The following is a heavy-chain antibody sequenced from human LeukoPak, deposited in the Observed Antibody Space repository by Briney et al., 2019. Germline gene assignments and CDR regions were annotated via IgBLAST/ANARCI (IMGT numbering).Heavy chain of an antibody. CDR1: GYSFTTFW. D-gene: IGHD2-21*02. CDR3: ARRAYCGGDCFNDY. Sequence: GESLKISRQGSGYSFTTFWIGWVRQMPGKGLEWMGMIYPGDSDARYSPSFQGQVTISADKAISTAYLQWSSLKASDSALYYCARRAYCGGDCFNDYWGQGTLVTVSS. J-gene: IGHJ4*02. V-gene: IGHV5-51*01. CDR2: IYPGDSDA.